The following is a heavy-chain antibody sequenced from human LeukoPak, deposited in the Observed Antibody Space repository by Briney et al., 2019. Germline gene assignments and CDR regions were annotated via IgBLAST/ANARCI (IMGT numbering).Heavy chain of an antibody. CDR2: IYWDDDK. CDR3: AHKVEVGADTRYFQH. D-gene: IGHD1-26*01. V-gene: IGHV2-5*02. CDR1: GFSLSTSGVG. Sequence: SGPTLVNPTQTLTLTCTFSGFSLSTSGVGVGWIRQPPGKALEWLALIYWDDDKRYSPSLKSRLTITKDTSKNQVVLTVTNMDPVDTGIYYCAHKVEVGADTRYFQHWGQGTLVTISS. J-gene: IGHJ1*01.